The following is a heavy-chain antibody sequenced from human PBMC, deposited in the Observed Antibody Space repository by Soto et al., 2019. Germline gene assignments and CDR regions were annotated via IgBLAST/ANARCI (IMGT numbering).Heavy chain of an antibody. V-gene: IGHV4-39*01. J-gene: IGHJ4*02. CDR2: FFIGGNT. CDR3: ARRYGLNIDAYY. Sequence: PSETLSLTCTVSGVPITVDSISRNTYYWGWMRQPPGKGLEWIASFFIGGNTYYNPSLKSRVTTSVDTSKNQFSLKLSSVTAADTAVYFCARRYGLNIDAYYWGQGILVTVSS. CDR1: GVPITVDSISRNTYY. D-gene: IGHD3-10*01.